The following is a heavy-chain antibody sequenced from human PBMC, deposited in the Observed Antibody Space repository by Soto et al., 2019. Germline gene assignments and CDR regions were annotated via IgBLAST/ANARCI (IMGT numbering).Heavy chain of an antibody. Sequence: LSITCTVSGGSISSGDYYWSWIRQPPGKGLEWIGYIYYSGSTYYNPSLKSRVTISVDTSKNQFSLKLSSVTAADTAVYYCARSTVTTYNWFDPWGQGTLVTVSS. V-gene: IGHV4-30-4*01. J-gene: IGHJ5*02. CDR2: IYYSGST. CDR3: ARSTVTTYNWFDP. CDR1: GGSISSGDYY. D-gene: IGHD4-4*01.